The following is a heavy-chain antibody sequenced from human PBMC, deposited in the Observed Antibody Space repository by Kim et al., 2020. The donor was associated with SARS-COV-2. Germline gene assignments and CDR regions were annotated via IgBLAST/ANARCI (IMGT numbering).Heavy chain of an antibody. Sequence: SDGSTQYANSGKGRITSSRDNSKKTLYLQMNILRGEDTAVYYCARGSSGADWGQGTLVTVSS. J-gene: IGHJ4*02. CDR2: SDGST. D-gene: IGHD3-22*01. V-gene: IGHV3-23*01. CDR3: ARGSSGAD.